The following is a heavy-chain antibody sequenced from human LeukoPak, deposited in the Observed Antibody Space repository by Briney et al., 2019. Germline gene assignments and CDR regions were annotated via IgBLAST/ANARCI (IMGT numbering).Heavy chain of an antibody. D-gene: IGHD6-6*01. V-gene: IGHV1-8*01. Sequence: GASVKVSCKASGYTFTSYDINWVRQATGQGLEWMGWMNPNSGNTGCAQKFQGRVTMTRNTSISTAYMELSSLRSEDTAVYYCARGRRVRLVSGYYYGMDVWGQGTTVTVSS. CDR1: GYTFTSYD. J-gene: IGHJ6*02. CDR3: ARGRRVRLVSGYYYGMDV. CDR2: MNPNSGNT.